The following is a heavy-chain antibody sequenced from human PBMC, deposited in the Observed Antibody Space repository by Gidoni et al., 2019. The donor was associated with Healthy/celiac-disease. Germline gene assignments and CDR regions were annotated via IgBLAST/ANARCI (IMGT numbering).Heavy chain of an antibody. CDR1: GFTFSSYS. D-gene: IGHD3-16*01. J-gene: IGHJ3*02. Sequence: EVQLVESGGGLVKPGGSQRLSCAASGFTFSSYSMKWVRQAPGKGLEWVSSISSSSSYIYYADSVKGRFTIARENAKNSMYLQMNSLRAEETAVYYWARGGGFDAFDIWGQGTMVTVSS. CDR3: ARGGGFDAFDI. V-gene: IGHV3-21*01. CDR2: ISSSSSYI.